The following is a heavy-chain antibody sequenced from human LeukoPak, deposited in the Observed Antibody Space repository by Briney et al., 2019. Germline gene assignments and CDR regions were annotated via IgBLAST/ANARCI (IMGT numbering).Heavy chain of an antibody. CDR1: AFTFSSYV. CDR2: ISYDGSNK. CDR3: AKGPGRDGYNVFDY. J-gene: IGHJ4*02. V-gene: IGHV3-30*18. D-gene: IGHD5-24*01. Sequence: PGGSLRLSCAASAFTFSSYVMHWVRQAPGKGLEWAAVISYDGSNKYYADSVKGRFTISRDNSKNTLYLQMNSLRAEDTAVYYCAKGPGRDGYNVFDYWGQGTLVTVSS.